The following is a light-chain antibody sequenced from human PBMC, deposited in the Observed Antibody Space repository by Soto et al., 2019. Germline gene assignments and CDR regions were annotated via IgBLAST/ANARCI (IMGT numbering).Light chain of an antibody. CDR1: SSNIGSNY. CDR3: AAWDDSLSVV. V-gene: IGLV1-47*01. CDR2: RNN. J-gene: IGLJ2*01. Sequence: QPVLTQQPSASGTPGQRVTISCSGSSSNIGSNYVYWYQQLPGTAPKLLIYRNNQRPSGVPDRFSGSKSGTSASLAISGLRSEDEADYYCAAWDDSLSVVFGGGTKLTVL.